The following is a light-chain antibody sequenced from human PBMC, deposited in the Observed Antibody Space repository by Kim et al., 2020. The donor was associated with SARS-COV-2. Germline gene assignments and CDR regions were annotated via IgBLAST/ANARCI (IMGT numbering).Light chain of an antibody. CDR1: QSLVYSAVNTY. V-gene: IGKV2-30*01. Sequence: DVALTQSPLSLPVTLGQPASISCRDGQSLVYSAVNTYRNCSQQRPDQSPRSLAYKVSNRDAGVPDRFSGSGPGTDFTRKFSRVEAEDVGVYNWLQGTHWSPVYTFGKGTKLEI. CDR3: LQGTHWSPVYT. J-gene: IGKJ2*01. CDR2: KVS.